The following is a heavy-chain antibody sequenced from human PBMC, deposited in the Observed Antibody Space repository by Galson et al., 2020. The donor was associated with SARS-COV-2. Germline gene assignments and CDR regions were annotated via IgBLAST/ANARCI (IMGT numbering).Heavy chain of an antibody. CDR2: IYFGGAT. Sequence: SETLSLTCTVSGASISSYYWSWMRQPPGKGLEWLGYIYFGGATNYNPSLRSRVTMSADTSKNQFSLKLSSVTAADTAMYYCARVVDFWSEDYYCDYWGQGALVTVSS. V-gene: IGHV4-59*01. CDR3: ARVVDFWSEDYYCDY. J-gene: IGHJ4*02. CDR1: GASISSYY. D-gene: IGHD3-3*01.